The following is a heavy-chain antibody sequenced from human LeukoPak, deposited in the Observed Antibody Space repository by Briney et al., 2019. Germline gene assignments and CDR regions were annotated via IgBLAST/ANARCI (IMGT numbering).Heavy chain of an antibody. CDR1: GYTLTELS. D-gene: IGHD1-26*01. Sequence: ASVKVSCKVSGYTLTELSMHWVRQAPGKGLEWMGGFDPEDGETIYAQKFQGRVTMTRDTSISTAYMELSRLRSDDTAVYYCARDGQGEILWYYYYMDVWGKGTMVTVSS. CDR2: FDPEDGET. V-gene: IGHV1-24*01. J-gene: IGHJ6*03. CDR3: ARDGQGEILWYYYYMDV.